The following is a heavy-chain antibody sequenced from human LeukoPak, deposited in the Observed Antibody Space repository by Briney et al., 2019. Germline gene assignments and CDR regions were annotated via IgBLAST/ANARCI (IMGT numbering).Heavy chain of an antibody. J-gene: IGHJ5*02. V-gene: IGHV4-61*02. CDR1: GDSISSGSFY. Sequence: SETLSLTCSVSGDSISSGSFYWSWIRQPAGRGLEWIGRIYPSGSTNYNPSLKSRLTISVDTSKNQFSLRLSSVTAADTAIYYCARRGALGGIGPIRGSWGQGTLVTVSS. D-gene: IGHD5-12*01. CDR2: IYPSGST. CDR3: ARRGALGGIGPIRGS.